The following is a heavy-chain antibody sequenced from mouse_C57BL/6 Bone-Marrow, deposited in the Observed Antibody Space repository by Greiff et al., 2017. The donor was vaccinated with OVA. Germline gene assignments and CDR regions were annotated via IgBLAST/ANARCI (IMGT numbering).Heavy chain of an antibody. J-gene: IGHJ1*03. CDR2: IWSGGST. V-gene: IGHV2-2*01. D-gene: IGHD1-1*02. CDR1: GFSLTSYG. CDR3: ARGGRALYFDV. Sequence: QVQLQQSGPGLVQPSQSLSITCTVSGFSLTSYGVHWVRQSPGKGLEWLGVIWSGGSTDYNAAFISRLSISKDNSKSQVFFKMNSLQAVDTAIYYCARGGRALYFDVWGTGTTVTVSS.